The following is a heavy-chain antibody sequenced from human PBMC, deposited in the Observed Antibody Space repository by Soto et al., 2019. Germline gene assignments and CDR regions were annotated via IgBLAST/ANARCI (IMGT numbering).Heavy chain of an antibody. CDR3: AGGYCSGGSCYGYYYYYMDV. J-gene: IGHJ6*03. V-gene: IGHV1-18*01. CDR2: ISAYNGNT. CDR1: GYTFTSYG. Sequence: ASVKVSCKASGYTFTSYGISWVRQAPGQGLEWMGWISAYNGNTNNAQKLQGRVTMTTDTSTSTAYMGLRSLRSDDTAVYYCAGGYCSGGSCYGYYYYYMDVWGKGTTVTVSS. D-gene: IGHD2-15*01.